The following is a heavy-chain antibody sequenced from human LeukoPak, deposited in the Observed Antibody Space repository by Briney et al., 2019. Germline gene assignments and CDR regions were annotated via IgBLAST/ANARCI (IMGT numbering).Heavy chain of an antibody. V-gene: IGHV3-15*01. J-gene: IGHJ5*02. CDR3: TTAPGIVAP. CDR1: GFTVSSNY. CDR2: IKSKTDGGTT. Sequence: GGSLRLSCAASGFTVSSNYMSWVRQAPGKGLEWVGRIKSKTDGGTTDYAAPVKGRFTISRDDSKNTLYLQMNSLKTEDTAVYYCTTAPGIVAPWGQGTLVTVSS. D-gene: IGHD1-26*01.